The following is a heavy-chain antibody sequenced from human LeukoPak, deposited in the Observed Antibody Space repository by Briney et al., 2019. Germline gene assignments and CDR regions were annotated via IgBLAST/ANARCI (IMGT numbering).Heavy chain of an antibody. V-gene: IGHV3-23*01. CDR3: AKEQRRSYYDSSGYTLDY. Sequence: GWSLRLSCAAPGFTFSSYAMSWVRQAPGKGLEWVSAISGSGGSTYYADSVKGRFTISRDNSKNTLYLQMNSLRAEDTAVYYCAKEQRRSYYDSSGYTLDYWGQGTLVTVSS. CDR1: GFTFSSYA. D-gene: IGHD3-22*01. J-gene: IGHJ4*02. CDR2: ISGSGGST.